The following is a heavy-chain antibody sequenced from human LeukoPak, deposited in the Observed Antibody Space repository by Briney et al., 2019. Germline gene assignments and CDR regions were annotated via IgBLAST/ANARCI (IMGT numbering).Heavy chain of an antibody. Sequence: PSETLSLTCTVSGVSISSFYWSWIRQPAGKGLEWIGRIHTSGGTNYNPSLKSRVTMSADTSKKQFTLNLRSVTAADTAVYYCAREISTLFGVVTMRFDPWGQGTLVIVSS. CDR1: GVSISSFY. D-gene: IGHD3-3*01. V-gene: IGHV4-4*07. CDR2: IHTSGGT. J-gene: IGHJ5*02. CDR3: AREISTLFGVVTMRFDP.